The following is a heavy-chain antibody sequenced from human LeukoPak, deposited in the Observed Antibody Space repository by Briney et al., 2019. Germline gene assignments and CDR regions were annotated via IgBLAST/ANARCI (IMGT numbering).Heavy chain of an antibody. D-gene: IGHD3-3*01. J-gene: IGHJ6*02. Sequence: SQTLSLTCTLAAGSISSGSSYWSWIRQPAWNGLEWIGRIYTSRGTHYNPSLKSRLTISVGTSENQFSLKLSSVTAADSAVYYCARGGGRDFWSGYYRPYYYGMDVWGQGTTVTVSS. CDR1: AGSISSGSSY. CDR2: IYTSRGT. CDR3: ARGGGRDFWSGYYRPYYYGMDV. V-gene: IGHV4-61*02.